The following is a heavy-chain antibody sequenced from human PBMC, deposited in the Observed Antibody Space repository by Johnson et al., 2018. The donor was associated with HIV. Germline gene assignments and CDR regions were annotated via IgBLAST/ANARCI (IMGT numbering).Heavy chain of an antibody. V-gene: IGHV3-7*01. CDR2: IKQDGSEK. Sequence: VQLVESGGGLVQPGGSLRVSCAASGFTLSSYWMSWVRQAPGKGLEWVANIKQDGSEKYYVDSVKGRFTISRDNAKNSLSLQMNSLRAEDTAVYYCARDRGYWDAFDIWGQGTMVTVSS. D-gene: IGHD3-22*01. CDR1: GFTLSSYW. J-gene: IGHJ3*02. CDR3: ARDRGYWDAFDI.